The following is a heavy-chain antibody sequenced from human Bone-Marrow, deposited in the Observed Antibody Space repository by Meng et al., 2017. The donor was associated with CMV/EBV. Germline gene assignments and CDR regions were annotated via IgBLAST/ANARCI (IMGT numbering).Heavy chain of an antibody. Sequence: ASVKVSCKASGYIFTAYFMHWVRQAPGQGLEWVGWHNPNIGGANYAQKFQGRVIMTRDRSINTAYMELSRLRSDDTAVYYCARDSNSQLLAPFDPWGQGTLVTVSS. CDR1: GYIFTAYF. CDR3: ARDSNSQLLAPFDP. D-gene: IGHD5-18*01. CDR2: HNPNIGGA. J-gene: IGHJ5*02. V-gene: IGHV1-2*02.